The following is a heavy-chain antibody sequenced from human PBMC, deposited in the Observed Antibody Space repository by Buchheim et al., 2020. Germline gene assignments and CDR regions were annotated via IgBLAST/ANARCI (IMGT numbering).Heavy chain of an antibody. CDR2: IIPIFGTA. CDR3: ASRTTILTGSSHYYYYMDV. Sequence: QVQLVQSGAEVKKPGSSVKVSCKASGGTFSSYAISWVRQAPGQGLEWMGGIIPIFGTANYAQKFQGRVTITADESTSTAYMELSSLRSEDTAVYYCASRTTILTGSSHYYYYMDVWGKGTT. J-gene: IGHJ6*03. V-gene: IGHV1-69*01. D-gene: IGHD3-9*01. CDR1: GGTFSSYA.